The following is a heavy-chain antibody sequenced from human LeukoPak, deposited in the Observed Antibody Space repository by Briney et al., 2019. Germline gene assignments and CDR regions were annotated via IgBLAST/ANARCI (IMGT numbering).Heavy chain of an antibody. D-gene: IGHD6-19*01. J-gene: IGHJ4*02. CDR1: GFTFSSYA. Sequence: GGSLRLSCAASGFTFSSYAMSWVRQAPGKGLEWVSAISGSGGSTYYADSVKGRFTISRDNSKNTLYLQMNSLRAEDTAVYYCAKHRIAVAGYGDWFDYWGQGTLVTVSS. CDR3: AKHRIAVAGYGDWFDY. CDR2: ISGSGGST. V-gene: IGHV3-23*01.